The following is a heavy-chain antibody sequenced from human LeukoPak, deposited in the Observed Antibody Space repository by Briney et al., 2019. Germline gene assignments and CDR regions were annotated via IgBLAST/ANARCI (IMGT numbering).Heavy chain of an antibody. J-gene: IGHJ4*02. CDR2: INHSGST. CDR3: ARGRGSTSCLDY. CDR1: GGSFSGYY. Sequence: PSETLSLTCAVYGGSFSGYYWSWIRQPPGRGLERIGEINHSGSTNYNPSLKSRVTISVDTSKNQFSLKLSSVTAADTAVYYCARGRGSTSCLDYWGQGTLVTVSS. V-gene: IGHV4-34*01. D-gene: IGHD2-2*01.